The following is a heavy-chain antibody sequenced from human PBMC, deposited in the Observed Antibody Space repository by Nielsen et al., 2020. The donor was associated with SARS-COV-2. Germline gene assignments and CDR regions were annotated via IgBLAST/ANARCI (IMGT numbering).Heavy chain of an antibody. CDR2: IYYSGST. D-gene: IGHD3-22*01. Sequence: SETLSLTCTVSGGSFSSGGYYWSWIRQHPGKGLEWIGYIYYSGSTYYNPSLKSRVTISVDTSKNQFSLKLSSVTAADTAVYYCARGRDYYYDSSGYFFDYWGQGTLVTVSS. CDR3: ARGRDYYYDSSGYFFDY. V-gene: IGHV4-31*03. CDR1: GGSFSSGGYY. J-gene: IGHJ4*02.